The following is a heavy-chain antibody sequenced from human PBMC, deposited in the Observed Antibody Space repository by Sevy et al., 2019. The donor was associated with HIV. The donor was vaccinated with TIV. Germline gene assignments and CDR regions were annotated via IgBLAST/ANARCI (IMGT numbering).Heavy chain of an antibody. V-gene: IGHV3-11*01. D-gene: IGHD2-15*01. CDR3: ARASLLGPYYFDY. CDR2: ISSSGSTI. Sequence: GGSLRLSCAASVFTFSDYYMSWIRQAPGKGLEWVSYISSSGSTIYYADSVKGRFTISRDNAKNSLYLQMNSLRAEDTAVYYCARASLLGPYYFDYWGQGTLVTVSS. CDR1: VFTFSDYY. J-gene: IGHJ4*02.